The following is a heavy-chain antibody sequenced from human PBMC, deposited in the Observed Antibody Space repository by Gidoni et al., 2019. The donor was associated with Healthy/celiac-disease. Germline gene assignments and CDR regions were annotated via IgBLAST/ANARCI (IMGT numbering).Heavy chain of an antibody. CDR3: AREGLRSGIDY. V-gene: IGHV3-30-3*01. CDR1: GFTFSSYA. Sequence: QVQLVESGGGVVQPGRSLRLSCAASGFTFSSYAMHWVRQAPGKGLELVAVISDDGSNKYYADSVKGRFTSSRDNSKNTLYLQRNSLRAEDTAVYYCAREGLRSGIDYWGQGTLVTVSS. CDR2: ISDDGSNK. D-gene: IGHD2-15*01. J-gene: IGHJ4*02.